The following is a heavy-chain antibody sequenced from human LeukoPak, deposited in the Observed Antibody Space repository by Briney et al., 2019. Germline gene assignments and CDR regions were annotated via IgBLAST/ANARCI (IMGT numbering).Heavy chain of an antibody. J-gene: IGHJ4*02. CDR2: IKQDGSEK. CDR1: GFTFSSYW. CDR3: ARELILLRLVTGRD. V-gene: IGHV3-7*03. D-gene: IGHD1-1*01. Sequence: GGSLRLSCAAPGFTFSSYWMSWVRQAPGKGLERVANIKQDGSEKYYVDSVKGRFTISRDNAKNSLYLQMNSLRAEDTAVYYCARELILLRLVTGRDWGQGTLVTVSS.